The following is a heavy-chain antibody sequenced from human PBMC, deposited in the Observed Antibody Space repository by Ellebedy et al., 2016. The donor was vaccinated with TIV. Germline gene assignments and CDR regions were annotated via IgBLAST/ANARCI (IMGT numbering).Heavy chain of an antibody. CDR2: ISGSGVTT. Sequence: GGSLRLSCAASGFTFSNYAMSWVRQAPGKGLGWVSAISGSGVTTYYADSVKGRFTISRDNSKNTLYLQMNSLRAEDTAVYYCVCGSNSNYHDYYYGMDVWGQGTTVTVPS. D-gene: IGHD4-11*01. CDR3: VCGSNSNYHDYYYGMDV. J-gene: IGHJ6*02. V-gene: IGHV3-23*01. CDR1: GFTFSNYA.